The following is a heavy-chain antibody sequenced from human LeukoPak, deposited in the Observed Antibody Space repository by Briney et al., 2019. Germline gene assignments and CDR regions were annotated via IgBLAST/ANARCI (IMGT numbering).Heavy chain of an antibody. Sequence: GRSLRLSCAASGFTFRSYDMHWVRQAPGKGLEWVSTIIGSGGDTYYADSVKGRFTISRDTSKNMLYLQMNSLRAEDTAVYYCAKAWAAAGTFASWGQGTLVTVSS. CDR1: GFTFRSYD. CDR3: AKAWAAAGTFAS. V-gene: IGHV3-23*01. D-gene: IGHD6-13*01. CDR2: IIGSGGDT. J-gene: IGHJ4*02.